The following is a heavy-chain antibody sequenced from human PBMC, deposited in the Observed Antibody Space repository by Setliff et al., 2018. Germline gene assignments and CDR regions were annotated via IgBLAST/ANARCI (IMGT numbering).Heavy chain of an antibody. CDR1: GFTFSTYT. J-gene: IGHJ4*02. CDR2: SADGANE. Sequence: LSLSCAASGFTFSTYTVHWVRQAPGKGLEWISADGANEYYADSVKGRFTISRDNSKSTLYLQMNSLRAEDTAVYYCARHSGGGYKHFDYWGQGTLVTVSS. D-gene: IGHD5-12*01. V-gene: IGHV3-30*07. CDR3: ARHSGGGYKHFDY.